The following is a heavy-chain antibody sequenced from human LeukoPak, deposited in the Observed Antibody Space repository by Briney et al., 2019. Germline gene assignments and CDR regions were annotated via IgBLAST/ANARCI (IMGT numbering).Heavy chain of an antibody. J-gene: IGHJ4*02. Sequence: GGSLGLSCAASGFTFSSYWMHWVRQPPGKGLVWVSRIKNDGSTTTYADSVKGRFTVSRDNAKNTLYLQMNSLRAEDTAVYYCARERKYDSNFDYWGQGTLVTVSS. CDR1: GFTFSSYW. V-gene: IGHV3-74*01. D-gene: IGHD1-1*01. CDR2: IKNDGSTT. CDR3: ARERKYDSNFDY.